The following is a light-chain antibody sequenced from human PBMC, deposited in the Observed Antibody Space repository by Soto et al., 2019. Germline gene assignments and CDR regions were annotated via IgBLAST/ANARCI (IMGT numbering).Light chain of an antibody. V-gene: IGLV2-14*03. CDR3: SSYTTTSTVV. CDR1: SSDVGGYDY. CDR2: DVY. Sequence: QSALTQPASVSGSPGQSITISCTGTSSDVGGYDYVSWFQQYPGKAPSLMIYDVYRRPSGVSYRFSGSTSGNTASLTISGLQAEDEADYYCSSYTTTSTVVFGGGTKLTVL. J-gene: IGLJ3*02.